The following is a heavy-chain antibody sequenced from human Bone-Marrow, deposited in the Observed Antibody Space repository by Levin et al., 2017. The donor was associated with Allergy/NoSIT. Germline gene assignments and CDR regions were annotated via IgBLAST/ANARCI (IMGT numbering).Heavy chain of an antibody. CDR2: INQDGSQK. J-gene: IGHJ4*02. Sequence: GESLKISCAASGFTFSSSWMSWVRQAPGKGLEWVANINQDGSQKYFVDSVKGRFTISRDNAKNSVYLQMNSLRAEDTAVYYCAREGYLDYWGPGSLVTVSS. V-gene: IGHV3-7*01. CDR3: AREGYLDY. CDR1: GFTFSSSW.